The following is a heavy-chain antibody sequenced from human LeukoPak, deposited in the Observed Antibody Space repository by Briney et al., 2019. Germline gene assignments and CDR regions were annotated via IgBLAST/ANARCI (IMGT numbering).Heavy chain of an antibody. CDR1: GGTFSSYA. J-gene: IGHJ6*03. V-gene: IGHV1-69*13. CDR2: IIPIFGTA. Sequence: GASVKVSCKASGGTFSSYAISWVRQAPGQGLEWMGGIIPIFGTANYAQKFQGRVTITADESTSTAYMELSSLRSEDTAVYYCARVAIYDSSGYYSVDYYYMDVWGKGTTVTVSS. D-gene: IGHD3-22*01. CDR3: ARVAIYDSSGYYSVDYYYMDV.